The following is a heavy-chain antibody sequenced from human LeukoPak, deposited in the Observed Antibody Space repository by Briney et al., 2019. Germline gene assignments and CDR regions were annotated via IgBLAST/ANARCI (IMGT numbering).Heavy chain of an antibody. CDR3: TRFSMATIHSARQTVDY. Sequence: GGSLRLSCTASGFTFGDYAMSWFRQAPGKGLEWVGFIRSKAYGGTTEYAASVKGRFTISRDDSKSIAYLQMNSLKTEDTAVYYCTRFSMATIHSARQTVDYWGQGTLVTVSS. CDR2: IRSKAYGGTT. D-gene: IGHD5-24*01. CDR1: GFTFGDYA. V-gene: IGHV3-49*03. J-gene: IGHJ4*02.